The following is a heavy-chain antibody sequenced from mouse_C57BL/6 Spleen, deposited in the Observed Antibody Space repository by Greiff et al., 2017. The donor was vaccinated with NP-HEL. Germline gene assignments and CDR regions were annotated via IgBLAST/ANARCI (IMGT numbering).Heavy chain of an antibody. D-gene: IGHD2-1*01. J-gene: IGHJ4*01. V-gene: IGHV1-64*01. CDR3: ARSFYGNYLDY. CDR1: CYTFTSYW. Sequence: QVQLQQPGAELVKPGASVKLSCKASCYTFTSYWMHCVQPRPGHGLYWIGMIHPNSGSTNYNEKFKSKATLTVDKSSSTAYMQLSSLTSEDSAVYYCARSFYGNYLDYWGQGTSVTVSS. CDR2: IHPNSGST.